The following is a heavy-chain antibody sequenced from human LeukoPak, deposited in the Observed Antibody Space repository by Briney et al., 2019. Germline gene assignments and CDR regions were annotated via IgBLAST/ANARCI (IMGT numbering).Heavy chain of an antibody. CDR2: IDDGGINT. Sequence: GGALTLSCAASGCTFNNNDITWLRQAPWKGLEWVSTIDDGGINTYYADSVKGRFTVSRDNSRNMLFLQMNSLRAEDTATYYCARGYNGGSDYWGQGTLVTVSS. D-gene: IGHD3-16*01. CDR3: ARGYNGGSDY. CDR1: GCTFNNND. V-gene: IGHV3-23*01. J-gene: IGHJ4*02.